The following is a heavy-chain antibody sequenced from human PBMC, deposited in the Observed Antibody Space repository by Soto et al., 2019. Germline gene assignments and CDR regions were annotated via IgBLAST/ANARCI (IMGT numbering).Heavy chain of an antibody. V-gene: IGHV4-59*01. CDR2: SYYSGST. CDR3: ARDSSIYSYGYRGGLRLDYYYYMEV. J-gene: IGHJ6*03. CDR1: GGSISSYY. Sequence: QVQLQESGPGLVKPSETLSLTCTVSGGSISSYYWSWIRQPPGKGLEWIGYSYYSGSTNYNPSLKRRVTISVDTSKNQLSLKPSSVTAEDTAVYYCARDSSIYSYGYRGGLRLDYYYYMEVWGKGTTVTVSS. D-gene: IGHD5-18*01.